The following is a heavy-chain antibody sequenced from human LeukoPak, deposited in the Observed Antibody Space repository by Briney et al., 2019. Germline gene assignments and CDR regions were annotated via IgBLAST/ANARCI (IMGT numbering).Heavy chain of an antibody. V-gene: IGHV3-74*01. CDR2: INSDGSST. CDR1: GFTFSSYW. CDR3: AKGSENIMGAPQADY. J-gene: IGHJ4*02. Sequence: GGSLRLSCAASGFTFSSYWIHWVRQAPGRGLVWVSRINSDGSSTSYADSVKGRFTISRDNSKNTLFLQMNSLRAEDTAVYYCAKGSENIMGAPQADYWGQGTLVIVSS. D-gene: IGHD1-26*01.